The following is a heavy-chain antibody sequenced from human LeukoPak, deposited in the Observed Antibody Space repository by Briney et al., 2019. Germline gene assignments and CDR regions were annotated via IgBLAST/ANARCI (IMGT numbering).Heavy chain of an antibody. Sequence: GASVKVSCQASGYTFTGYYMHWVRQAPGQGLEWMGWINPNSGGTNYAQKFQGRVTMTRDTSISTAYMELSRLRSGDTAVYYCARRAGAYSHPYDYWGQGTLVTVSS. J-gene: IGHJ4*02. CDR3: ARRAGAYSHPYDY. D-gene: IGHD4/OR15-4a*01. CDR2: INPNSGGT. CDR1: GYTFTGYY. V-gene: IGHV1-2*02.